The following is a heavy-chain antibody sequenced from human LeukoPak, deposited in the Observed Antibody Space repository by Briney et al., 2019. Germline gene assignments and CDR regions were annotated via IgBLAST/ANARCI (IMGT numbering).Heavy chain of an antibody. CDR3: ARQRSSSWYDNDY. J-gene: IGHJ4*02. D-gene: IGHD6-13*01. CDR1: GYSFTSYW. V-gene: IGHV5-51*01. CDR2: IYPGDSDT. Sequence: GESLKISCKGSGYSFTSYWIGWVRQMPGKGLEWMGIIYPGDSDTRYSPSFQGQVTISADKSISTAYLQWSSPKASDTAMYYCARQRSSSWYDNDYWGQGTLVTVSS.